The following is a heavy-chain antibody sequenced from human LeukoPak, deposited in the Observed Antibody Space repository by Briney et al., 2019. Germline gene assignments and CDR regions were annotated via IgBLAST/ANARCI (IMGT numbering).Heavy chain of an antibody. CDR1: GGSISSSSYY. V-gene: IGHV4-39*07. J-gene: IGHJ4*02. Sequence: SETLSLTCTVSGGSISSSSYYWGWIRQPPGKGLEWIGSIYYSGSTYYNPSLKSRVTISVDTSKNQFSLKLSSVTAADTAVYYCASQNTGTYYAYDCWGQGTLVTVSS. CDR2: IYYSGST. D-gene: IGHD1-26*01. CDR3: ASQNTGTYYAYDC.